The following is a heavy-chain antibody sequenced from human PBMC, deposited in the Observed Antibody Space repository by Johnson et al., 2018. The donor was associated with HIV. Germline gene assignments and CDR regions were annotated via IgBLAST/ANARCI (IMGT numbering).Heavy chain of an antibody. CDR3: AKDQQIVVVTADDAFDI. CDR2: INWNGASR. D-gene: IGHD2-21*02. V-gene: IGHV3-20*04. Sequence: VQLVESGGGVVRPGGSLRLSCAASGFTFDDYGMSWVRQAPGKGLEWVSGINWNGASRGYVDSVKDRFTISRDNAKNSLYLQMNSLRVEDTAVYYCAKDQQIVVVTADDAFDIWGQGTMVTVSS. CDR1: GFTFDDYG. J-gene: IGHJ3*02.